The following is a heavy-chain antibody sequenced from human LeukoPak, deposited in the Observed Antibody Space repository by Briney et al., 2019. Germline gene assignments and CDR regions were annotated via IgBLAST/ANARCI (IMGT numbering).Heavy chain of an antibody. Sequence: SVKVSCKASGGTFSSYAISWVRQAPGQGLEWMGGIIPIFGTANYAQKFQGRVTITADKSTSTAYMELSSLRSEDTAVYYCARAPTLVTTGETIYYYYMDVWGKGTTVTVSS. CDR1: GGTFSSYA. D-gene: IGHD3-9*01. J-gene: IGHJ6*03. CDR3: ARAPTLVTTGETIYYYYMDV. CDR2: IIPIFGTA. V-gene: IGHV1-69*06.